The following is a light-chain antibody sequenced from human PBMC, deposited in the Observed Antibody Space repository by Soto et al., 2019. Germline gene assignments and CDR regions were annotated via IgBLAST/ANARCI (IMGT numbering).Light chain of an antibody. CDR2: EGS. CDR3: CSYAGSSTFSYV. Sequence: QSVLNQPASVSGSPGQSITISCTGTSSDVGSYNLVSWYQQHPGKAPKLMIYEGSKRPSGVSNRFSGSKSGNTASLTISGLQAEDEADYYCCSYAGSSTFSYVFGTGTKVTVL. CDR1: SSDVGSYNL. V-gene: IGLV2-23*03. J-gene: IGLJ1*01.